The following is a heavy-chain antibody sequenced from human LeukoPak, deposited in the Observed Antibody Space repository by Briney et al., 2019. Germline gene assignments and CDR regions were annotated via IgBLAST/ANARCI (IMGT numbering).Heavy chain of an antibody. CDR1: GFTFSSYG. Sequence: PGGSLRLSCAASGFTFSSYGMTWVRQAPGKGLEWVSSIHSSSSYIYYADSVKGRFTISRDNAKNSLYLQMNSLRAEDTAVYYCARDLYGDYSLDYWGQGTLVTVSS. CDR2: IHSSSSYI. CDR3: ARDLYGDYSLDY. V-gene: IGHV3-21*01. J-gene: IGHJ4*02. D-gene: IGHD4-17*01.